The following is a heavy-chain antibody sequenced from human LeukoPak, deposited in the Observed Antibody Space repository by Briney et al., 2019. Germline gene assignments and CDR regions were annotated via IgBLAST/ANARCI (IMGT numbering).Heavy chain of an antibody. CDR3: ARGPPLGYCSSTSCYYHY. D-gene: IGHD2-2*01. V-gene: IGHV1-18*01. CDR2: ISAYNGNT. CDR1: CYTFTSYG. Sequence: GASAKVSFKASCYTFTSYGISWVRQAPGQGLEWVGWISAYNGNTNYAQRLQGRVTMTTDTSTSTAYMELRSLRSDDTAVYYCARGPPLGYCSSTSCYYHYWGQGTLVTVSS. J-gene: IGHJ4*02.